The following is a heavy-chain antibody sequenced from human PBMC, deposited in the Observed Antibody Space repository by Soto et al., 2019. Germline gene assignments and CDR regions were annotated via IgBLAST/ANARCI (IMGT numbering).Heavy chain of an antibody. CDR3: ARNVLLWFGELLPRGMDV. Sequence: SETLSLTGAVYGGSFSGYYWSWIRQPPGKGLEWIGEINHSGSTNYNPSLKSRVTISVDTSKNQFSLKLSSVTAADTAVYYCARNVLLWFGELLPRGMDVWGQGTTVTVSS. V-gene: IGHV4-34*01. CDR2: INHSGST. D-gene: IGHD3-10*01. CDR1: GGSFSGYY. J-gene: IGHJ6*02.